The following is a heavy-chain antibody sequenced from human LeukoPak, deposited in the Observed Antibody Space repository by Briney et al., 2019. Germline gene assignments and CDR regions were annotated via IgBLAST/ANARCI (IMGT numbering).Heavy chain of an antibody. V-gene: IGHV4-34*01. D-gene: IGHD3-3*01. Sequence: PSETLSLTCAVYGGSFSGYYWSWIRQPPGKGLEWIGEINHSGSTNYNPSLKSRVTISVDTSKNQFSLKLSSVTAADTAVYYCARGPYYDFWSGYPRYFDYWGQGTLVTVSS. CDR3: ARGPYYDFWSGYPRYFDY. CDR2: INHSGST. J-gene: IGHJ4*02. CDR1: GGSFSGYY.